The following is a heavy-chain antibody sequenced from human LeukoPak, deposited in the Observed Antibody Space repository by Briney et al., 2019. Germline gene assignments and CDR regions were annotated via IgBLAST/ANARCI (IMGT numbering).Heavy chain of an antibody. J-gene: IGHJ4*02. CDR1: GFTFSSYE. V-gene: IGHV3-48*03. CDR2: IGSSDSTT. CDR3: ARDAGTLWFGEGYYFDY. Sequence: PGGSLRLSCVASGFTFSSYEMNWVRQAPGKGLEWLSYIGSSDSTTHYADSVKGRFTISRDNAKNSLYLQMNSLRAEDTAVYYCARDAGTLWFGEGYYFDYWGQGTLVTVSS. D-gene: IGHD3-10*01.